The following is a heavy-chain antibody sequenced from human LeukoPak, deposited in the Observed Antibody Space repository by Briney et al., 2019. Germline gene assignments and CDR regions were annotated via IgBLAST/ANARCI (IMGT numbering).Heavy chain of an antibody. Sequence: GGSLRLSCAASGFTFSDYYMSWIRQAPGKGLEWVSYISSSGSTIYYADSVKGRFTISRDNAKNSLYLQMNSLRVEDTAVYYCAALAAAGNFDYWGQGTLVTVSS. J-gene: IGHJ4*02. CDR2: ISSSGSTI. CDR1: GFTFSDYY. CDR3: AALAAAGNFDY. D-gene: IGHD6-13*01. V-gene: IGHV3-11*04.